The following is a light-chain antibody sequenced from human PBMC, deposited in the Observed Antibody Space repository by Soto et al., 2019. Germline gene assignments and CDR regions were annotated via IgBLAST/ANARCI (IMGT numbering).Light chain of an antibody. CDR3: SSYTSSNTL. V-gene: IGLV2-14*01. CDR2: DVT. J-gene: IGLJ2*01. CDR1: SSDVGGYNY. Sequence: QSALTQPASVSGSPGQSITISCTGTSSDVGGYNYVSWYLQHPGKAPKLMIYDVTNRPSGVSNRFSGSKSGNTASLTISGLQAEDEADYYCSSYTSSNTLFGGGTKVTVL.